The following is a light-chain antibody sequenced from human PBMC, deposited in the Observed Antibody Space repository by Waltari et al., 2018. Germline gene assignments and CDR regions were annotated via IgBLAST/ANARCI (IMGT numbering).Light chain of an antibody. V-gene: IGKV1-5*03. CDR3: QQYHSYSYS. Sequence: DIEMTQSPSTLSASVGDRVTITCRASQRIGTYLAWYQQIPGKAPKLLIHRASTLESGVPSRFSGSGSGTEFTLTISSLQPYDFATFYCQQYHSYSYSFGQGTKLEI. CDR2: RAS. J-gene: IGKJ2*03. CDR1: QRIGTY.